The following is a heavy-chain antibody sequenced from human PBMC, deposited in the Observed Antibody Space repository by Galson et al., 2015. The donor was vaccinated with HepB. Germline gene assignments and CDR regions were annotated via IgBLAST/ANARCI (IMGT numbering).Heavy chain of an antibody. CDR3: AKTVTIVVVTGVYYFDY. V-gene: IGHV3-23*01. D-gene: IGHD2-21*02. J-gene: IGHJ4*02. CDR2: ISGRGDRT. CDR1: GFTFSIYA. Sequence: SLRLSCAASGFTFSIYATSWVRQAPGKGLEWVSGISGRGDRTYYADSVKGRFTISRDNSKNTLYVQMNSLRAEDTAVYFCAKTVTIVVVTGVYYFDYWGQGTLVTVSS.